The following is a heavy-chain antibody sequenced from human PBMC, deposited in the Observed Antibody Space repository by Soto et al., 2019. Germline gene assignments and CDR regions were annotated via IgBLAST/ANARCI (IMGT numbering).Heavy chain of an antibody. V-gene: IGHV3-30-3*01. J-gene: IGHJ4*02. D-gene: IGHD2-21*02. CDR1: GFTFNNYA. CDR2: ISYDVNNK. CDR3: ARKLSNCGGDCYYIDY. Sequence: QVQLVESGGGVVQPGRSLRLSCAASGFTFNNYAMHWARQAPGKGLEWVAVISYDVNNKFYADSVKGRFIISRDNSKNTLYLQMNSLRPDDTAVYYCARKLSNCGGDCYYIDYWGQGTLVTVSS.